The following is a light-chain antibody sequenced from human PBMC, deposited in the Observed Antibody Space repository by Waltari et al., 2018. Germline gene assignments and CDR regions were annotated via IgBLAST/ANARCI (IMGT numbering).Light chain of an antibody. CDR3: QQRRRWPLT. J-gene: IGKJ4*01. CDR2: DTS. Sequence: EIVLTQSPATLSLSPGARATLSCRASQTVDTYLAWYQQRPGQAPRLLIYDTSNRATGIPDRFSGSGSETDFTHTISSLEPEDFAVYYCQQRRRWPLTFGGGSKVEI. V-gene: IGKV3-11*01. CDR1: QTVDTY.